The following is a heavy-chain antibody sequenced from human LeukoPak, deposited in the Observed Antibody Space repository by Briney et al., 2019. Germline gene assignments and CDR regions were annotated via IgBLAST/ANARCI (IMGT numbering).Heavy chain of an antibody. CDR1: GSTITSYW. CDR2: IYPGDSDT. Sequence: GESLKISCQGSGSTITSYWISWVRQLPGKGLEWMGIIYPGDSDTNYSPSFQGQVTISADKSTSTAYLQWSSLKASDTAMYYCASPPTRECSSISCPLSYWGQGTLVTVSS. V-gene: IGHV5-51*01. CDR3: ASPPTRECSSISCPLSY. D-gene: IGHD2-2*01. J-gene: IGHJ4*02.